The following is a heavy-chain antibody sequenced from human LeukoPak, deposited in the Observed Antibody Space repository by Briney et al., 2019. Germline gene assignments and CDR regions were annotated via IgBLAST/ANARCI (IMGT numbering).Heavy chain of an antibody. CDR3: ARQTTGSYQWTFDF. CDR2: FHSTGTS. J-gene: IGHJ4*02. CDR1: GGSITSNIHF. Sequence: SETLSLTCTVSGGSITSNIHFWGWIRQPPGKGPEWVATFHSTGTSFYNPSLKSRATIFVDASKNQFYLKLTSVTAADTAVYYCARQTTGSYQWTFDFWGQGALVTVSS. V-gene: IGHV4-39*01. D-gene: IGHD1-26*01.